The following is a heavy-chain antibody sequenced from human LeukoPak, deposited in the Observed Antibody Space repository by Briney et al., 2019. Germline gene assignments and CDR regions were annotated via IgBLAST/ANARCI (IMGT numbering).Heavy chain of an antibody. CDR2: IYPGDSDT. J-gene: IGHJ4*02. CDR1: GYSFTNYW. D-gene: IGHD3-10*01. V-gene: IGHV5-51*01. CDR3: APSFLGSGSYFDY. Sequence: GESLKISCKGSGYSFTNYWIGWVRQMPGKGLEWMGIIYPGDSDTRYSPSFQGQVTISADKSISTAYLQWSSLKASDTAMYYCAPSFLGSGSYFDYWGQGTLVTVSS.